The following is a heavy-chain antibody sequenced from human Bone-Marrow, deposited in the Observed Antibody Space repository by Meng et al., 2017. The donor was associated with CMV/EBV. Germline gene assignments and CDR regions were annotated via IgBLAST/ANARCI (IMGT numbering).Heavy chain of an antibody. CDR2: IYYSGST. CDR1: GGSISSSSYY. D-gene: IGHD3-16*01. Sequence: SETLSLTCTVSGGSISSSSYYWGWIRQPPGKGLEWIGSIYYSGSTYYNPSLKSRVTISVDTSKNQFSLKLSSVTAADTAVYYCARVRLGGSSGLGEFDPWGQGTLVIVSS. V-gene: IGHV4-39*07. CDR3: ARVRLGGSSGLGEFDP. J-gene: IGHJ5*02.